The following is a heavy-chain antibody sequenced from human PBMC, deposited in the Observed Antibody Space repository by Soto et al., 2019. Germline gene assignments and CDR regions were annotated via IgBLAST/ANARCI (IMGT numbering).Heavy chain of an antibody. J-gene: IGHJ6*02. CDR3: AKDLTLREDDLDV. Sequence: GGSLGLSCAASGFTFDEYTMHWVRQAPGKGLEWVSLISWDGGSTYYADSVKGRFTISRDNSKNSLYLQMNSLRTEDTALYYCAKDLTLREDDLDVWGQGTTVTVSS. D-gene: IGHD3-3*01. V-gene: IGHV3-43*01. CDR2: ISWDGGST. CDR1: GFTFDEYT.